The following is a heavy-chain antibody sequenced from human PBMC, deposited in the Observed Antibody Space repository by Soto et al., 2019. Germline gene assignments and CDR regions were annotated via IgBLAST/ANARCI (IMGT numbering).Heavy chain of an antibody. J-gene: IGHJ5*02. CDR2: IYYSGST. CDR1: GGSISSGGYY. V-gene: IGHV4-31*03. Sequence: QVQLQQWGAGLLKPSQTLSLTCTVSGGSISSGGYYWSWMRQHPGKGLEWIGYIYYSGSTYYNPSLKCRVTISIDTSKNQCSLKPSSVTAADTAGYYCARVSRDNWFDPWGQGTLVTVSS. D-gene: IGHD6-13*01. CDR3: ARVSRDNWFDP.